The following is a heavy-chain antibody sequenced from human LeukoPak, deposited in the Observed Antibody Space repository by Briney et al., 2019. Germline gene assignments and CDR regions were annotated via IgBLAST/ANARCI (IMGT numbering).Heavy chain of an antibody. V-gene: IGHV1-69*13. CDR2: IIPNFGTA. CDR3: ARAPSLVVTASPWLGWFDP. CDR1: GGTFSSYA. D-gene: IGHD2-21*02. J-gene: IGHJ5*02. Sequence: ASVKVSCKAAGGTFSSYAISWVRQAPGQGLEWMGGIIPNFGTAKYAQKFQGRVTITADELTRTAYMELSSLRSKDTAVYYCARAPSLVVTASPWLGWFDPWGQGTLVTV.